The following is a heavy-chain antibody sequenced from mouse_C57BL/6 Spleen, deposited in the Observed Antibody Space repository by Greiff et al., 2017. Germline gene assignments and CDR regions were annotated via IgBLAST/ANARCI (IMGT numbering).Heavy chain of an antibody. V-gene: IGHV1-15*01. D-gene: IGHD2-2*01. Sequence: VQLQESGAELVRPGASVTLSCKASGYTFTDYEMHWVKQTPVHGLEWIGAIDPETGGTAYNQKFKGKAILTAYKSSSTAYMELRSLTSEDSAVYYGTRGVTTGVYFDYWGQGTTLTVSS. CDR3: TRGVTTGVYFDY. CDR2: IDPETGGT. J-gene: IGHJ2*01. CDR1: GYTFTDYE.